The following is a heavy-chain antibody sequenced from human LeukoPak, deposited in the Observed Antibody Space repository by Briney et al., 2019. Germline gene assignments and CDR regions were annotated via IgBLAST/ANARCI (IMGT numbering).Heavy chain of an antibody. CDR3: ARDRNYSGSGSY. Sequence: PGGSLRLFCAASGFTFSSYAMHWVRQAPGKGLEWVAVISYDGSNKYYADSVKGRFTISRDNSKNTLYLQMNSLRAEDTAVYYCARDRNYSGSGSYWGQGTLVTVSS. D-gene: IGHD3-10*01. V-gene: IGHV3-30-3*01. CDR1: GFTFSSYA. CDR2: ISYDGSNK. J-gene: IGHJ4*02.